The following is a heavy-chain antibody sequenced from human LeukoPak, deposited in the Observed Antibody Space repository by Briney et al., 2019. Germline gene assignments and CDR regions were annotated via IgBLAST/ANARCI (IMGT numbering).Heavy chain of an antibody. Sequence: PSETLSLTCTVSGASISIGSLYWSWIRQPAGKGLEWIGRIYTSGSTDYSPSLKSRVTISVDTSKNQFSLKLSSVTAADTAVYYCAREGDSGYCSGGSCYGWRNLDYWGQGTLVTVSS. J-gene: IGHJ4*02. D-gene: IGHD2-15*01. CDR3: AREGDSGYCSGGSCYGWRNLDY. V-gene: IGHV4-61*02. CDR1: GASISIGSLY. CDR2: IYTSGST.